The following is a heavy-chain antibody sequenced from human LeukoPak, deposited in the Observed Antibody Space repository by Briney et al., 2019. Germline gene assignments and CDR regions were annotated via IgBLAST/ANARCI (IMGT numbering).Heavy chain of an antibody. V-gene: IGHV5-51*01. CDR1: GYSFTSYW. CDR2: IYPGDSDT. J-gene: IGHJ4*02. CDR3: ARAPYCYDTSGYYFDY. Sequence: GESLKISCKGSGYSFTSYWIAWVRQMPGKGLEWMGIIYPGDSDTRYSPSFQGQVTISADKSISTAYLQWSSLKASDTAMYYCARAPYCYDTSGYYFDYWGQGTLVTVSS. D-gene: IGHD3-22*01.